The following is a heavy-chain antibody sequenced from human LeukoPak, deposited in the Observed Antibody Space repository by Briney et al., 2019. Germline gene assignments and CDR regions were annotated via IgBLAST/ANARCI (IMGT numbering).Heavy chain of an antibody. D-gene: IGHD3-22*01. CDR3: ARAVYYDSRGYYSGNYYYYMDV. V-gene: IGHV4-61*02. J-gene: IGHJ6*03. Sequence: SQTLSLTCTVSGGSISSGSYYWSWIRQPAGKGLEWIGRMYTSGSTNYNPSLKSRASISVDTSKNQFSLKLSSVTAADTAVYYCARAVYYDSRGYYSGNYYYYMDVWGKGTTVTVSS. CDR2: MYTSGST. CDR1: GGSISSGSYY.